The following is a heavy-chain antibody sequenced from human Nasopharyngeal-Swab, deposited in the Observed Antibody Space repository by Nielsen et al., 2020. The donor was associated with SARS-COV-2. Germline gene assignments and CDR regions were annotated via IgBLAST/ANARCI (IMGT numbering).Heavy chain of an antibody. CDR3: ARDGVGSGYSSDPPIDY. CDR1: GYTFTSYG. D-gene: IGHD5-18*01. CDR2: ISAYNGNT. Sequence: ASVKVSCKASGYTFTSYGISWVRQAPGQGLEWMGWISAYNGNTNYAQKLQGRVTMTTDTSTSTAYMELRSLRSDDTAVYYCARDGVGSGYSSDPPIDYWGQGTLVTVSS. J-gene: IGHJ4*02. V-gene: IGHV1-18*01.